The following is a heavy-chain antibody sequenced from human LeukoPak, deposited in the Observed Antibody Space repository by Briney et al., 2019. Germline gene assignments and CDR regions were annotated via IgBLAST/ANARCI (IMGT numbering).Heavy chain of an antibody. J-gene: IGHJ4*02. CDR2: ISGSGGST. CDR1: GFTFSSYA. D-gene: IGHD3-16*01. CDR3: ANAEYVWGTFYYFDY. V-gene: IGHV3-23*01. Sequence: GGSLRLSCAASGFTFSSYAMSWVRRAPGKGLEWVSAISGSGGSTYYADSVKGRFTISRDNSKNTLYLQMNSLRAEDTAVYYCANAEYVWGTFYYFDYWGQGTLVTVSS.